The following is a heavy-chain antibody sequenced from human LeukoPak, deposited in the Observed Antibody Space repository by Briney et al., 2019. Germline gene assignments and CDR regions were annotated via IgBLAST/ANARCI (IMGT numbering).Heavy chain of an antibody. D-gene: IGHD1-26*01. CDR3: ARDRVGGATAAFDI. CDR1: GGSISSYY. CDR2: IYYSGST. J-gene: IGHJ3*02. V-gene: IGHV4-59*13. Sequence: SETLSLTCTVSGGSISSYYWSWVRQPPGKGLEWIGFIYYSGSTNYNPSLKSRVAISVDRSKNQFSLKLSSVAAADTAVYYCARDRVGGATAAFDIWGQGTMVTASS.